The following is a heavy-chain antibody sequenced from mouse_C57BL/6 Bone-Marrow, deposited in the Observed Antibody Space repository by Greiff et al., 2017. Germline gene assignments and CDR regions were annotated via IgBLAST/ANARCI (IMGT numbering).Heavy chain of an antibody. CDR3: AVYSRRDWYFDV. CDR1: GFTFSSYG. CDR2: ISSGGSYT. Sequence: EVMLVESGGDLVKPGGSLKLSCAASGFTFSSYGMSWVRQTPDKRLEWVATISSGGSYTYYPDSVKGRFTISRDNAKNTLYLQMSSLKSEDTAMDYCAVYSRRDWYFDVWGKGTTVTVSS. J-gene: IGHJ1*03. D-gene: IGHD2-1*01. V-gene: IGHV5-6*01.